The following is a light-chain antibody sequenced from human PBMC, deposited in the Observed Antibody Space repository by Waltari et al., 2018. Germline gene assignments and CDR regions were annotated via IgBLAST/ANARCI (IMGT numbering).Light chain of an antibody. Sequence: IVLTQSPATLSLSPGERATLSCRASQSVSSYLAWYQQKPGQAPKLLIYDASNRATGIPARFSGSGSGTDFTLTISNLEPEDFAVYYCQQRRNWPPLTFGGGTKVEVK. V-gene: IGKV3-11*01. J-gene: IGKJ4*01. CDR3: QQRRNWPPLT. CDR2: DAS. CDR1: QSVSSY.